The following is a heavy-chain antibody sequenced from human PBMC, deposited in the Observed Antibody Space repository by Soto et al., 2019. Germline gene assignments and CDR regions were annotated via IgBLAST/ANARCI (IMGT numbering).Heavy chain of an antibody. CDR2: IGNIYGR. D-gene: IGHD2-21*02. Sequence: ESLCLTCIVSGRTFGSYDLNWIRQSVENGLAWIAKIGNIYGRNYGDSVKGRFSISRENATKSVSLQMNSLRVGDTAVYYCAISSGPDLGGDWSPPDYWGQGTLVTVSS. CDR1: GRTFGSYD. J-gene: IGHJ4*02. CDR3: AISSGPDLGGDWSPPDY. V-gene: IGHV3-13*01.